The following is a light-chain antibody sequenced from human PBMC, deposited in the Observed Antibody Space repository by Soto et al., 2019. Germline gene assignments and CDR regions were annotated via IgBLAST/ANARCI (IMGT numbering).Light chain of an antibody. CDR3: MRGLQST. J-gene: IGKJ5*01. CDR2: RGS. CDR1: QSLLHSNGNNY. Sequence: VVMTQSPLSLPVTPGEPASISCSSSQSLLHSNGNNYLDWFLQKPGQSPQLLIYRGSIRASGVPDRFSGSGSGTDFTLRITRVEAEDVGIYYCMRGLQSTFGQGTRLEIK. V-gene: IGKV2-28*01.